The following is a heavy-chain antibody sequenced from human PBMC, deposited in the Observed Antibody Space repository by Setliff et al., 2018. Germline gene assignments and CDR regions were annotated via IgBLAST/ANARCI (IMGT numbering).Heavy chain of an antibody. D-gene: IGHD6-13*01. CDR1: GGSVSSSSDY. Sequence: SETLSLTCTVSGGSVSSSSDYYMSWLRQPPGKGLEWMGSIFYTGSTYYSPSLKSRVTMSIDTSKNQFSLSLNSVTAADTAVYYCARQPYSTTYYYYYYYMDVWGKGTTVTVSS. V-gene: IGHV4-39*01. J-gene: IGHJ6*03. CDR2: IFYTGST. CDR3: ARQPYSTTYYYYYYYMDV.